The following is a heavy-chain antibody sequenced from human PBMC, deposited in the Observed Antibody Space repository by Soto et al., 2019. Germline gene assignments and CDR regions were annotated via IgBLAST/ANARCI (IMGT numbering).Heavy chain of an antibody. V-gene: IGHV3-7*01. Sequence: EVQLVESGGGLVQPGGSLRLSCAASGFTFSSYWMSWVRQVPGKGLEWVANIKQDGSEKYYVDSVKGRFTISRDNAKNSLYLQTNSRRAEDTAVYYCARSAYCSSTSCYTATQFDYWGQGTLVTVSS. CDR1: GFTFSSYW. J-gene: IGHJ4*02. CDR2: IKQDGSEK. CDR3: ARSAYCSSTSCYTATQFDY. D-gene: IGHD2-2*02.